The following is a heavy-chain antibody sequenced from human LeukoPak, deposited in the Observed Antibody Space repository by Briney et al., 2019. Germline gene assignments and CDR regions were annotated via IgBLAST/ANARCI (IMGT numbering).Heavy chain of an antibody. CDR1: GYTFTGYY. J-gene: IGHJ4*02. V-gene: IGHV1-2*02. D-gene: IGHD3-16*01. CDR2: INPNSGGT. Sequence: GASVKVSCKASGYTFTGYYMHWVRQAPGQGLEWMGWINPNSGGTNYAQKFQGRVTMTRDTSISTAYMELSRLRSDDTAVYYCARDWSPTSLYYFDYWGQGTLVTVSS. CDR3: ARDWSPTSLYYFDY.